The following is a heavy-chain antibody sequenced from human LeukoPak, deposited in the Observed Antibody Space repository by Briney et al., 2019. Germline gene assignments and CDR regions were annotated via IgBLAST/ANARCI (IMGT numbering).Heavy chain of an antibody. CDR1: GFTFSTYG. Sequence: PGGSLRLSCAASGFTFSTYGMHWVRQAPGKGLEWVSYISSRSSTIYYADSVKGRFTISRDNAKNSLFLQMSSLRDEDTAVYYCARGVLPYYFDYWGQGTLVTVSS. CDR2: ISSRSSTI. CDR3: ARGVLPYYFDY. V-gene: IGHV3-48*02. D-gene: IGHD3-3*01. J-gene: IGHJ4*02.